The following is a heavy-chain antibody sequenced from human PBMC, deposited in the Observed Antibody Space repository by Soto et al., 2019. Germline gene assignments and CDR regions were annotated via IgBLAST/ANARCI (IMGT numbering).Heavy chain of an antibody. J-gene: IGHJ4*02. D-gene: IGHD1-20*01. CDR1: GITVNSRF. CDR3: ARGGRESNWNDGNFEY. V-gene: IGHV3-66*01. CDR2: MSDSGTA. Sequence: PGGSLRLSCAASGITVNSRFMTWIRQAPGKGLEWVSVMSDSGTAYYADSVKGRFTISRDISKNTVFLQMNSLRAEDTAVYYCARGGRESNWNDGNFEYWGQGTQVTVSS.